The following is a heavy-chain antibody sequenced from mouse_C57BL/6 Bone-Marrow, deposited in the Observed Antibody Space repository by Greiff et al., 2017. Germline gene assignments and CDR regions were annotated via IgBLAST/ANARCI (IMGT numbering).Heavy chain of an antibody. D-gene: IGHD2-4*01. CDR1: GFTFTDYY. CDR3: GSYRCDYDGYYAMDY. Sequence: DVMLVESGGGLVQPGGSLSLSCAASGFTFTDYYMSWVRQPPGKALEWLGFIRNKANGYTTEYSVSVKGRITISRDNSPSINYLLMNALRAEASATYYCGSYRCDYDGYYAMDYWGQGTSVTVSS. J-gene: IGHJ4*01. V-gene: IGHV7-3*01. CDR2: IRNKANGYTT.